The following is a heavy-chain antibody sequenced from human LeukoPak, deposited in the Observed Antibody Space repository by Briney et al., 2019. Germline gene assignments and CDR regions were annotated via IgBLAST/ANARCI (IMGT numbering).Heavy chain of an antibody. J-gene: IGHJ4*02. Sequence: GGSLRLSCAASGFAFSKLAMGWVRQASGKGLEWVSVISDSGDITYYADSVKGRFTISRDNSKNTLYLHMNSLRAEDTALYYCAKDALRSSGWYFFHHWGQGTLVTVSS. D-gene: IGHD6-19*01. CDR1: GFAFSKLA. CDR3: AKDALRSSGWYFFHH. V-gene: IGHV3-23*01. CDR2: ISDSGDIT.